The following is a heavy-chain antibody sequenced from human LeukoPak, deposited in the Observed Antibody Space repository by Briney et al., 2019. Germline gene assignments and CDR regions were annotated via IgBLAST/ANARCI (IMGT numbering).Heavy chain of an antibody. D-gene: IGHD2/OR15-2a*01. Sequence: ASVKVSGKASGYTFTDYFIHWVRQAPGQGLEWMGWLNPHSGVTKYAQKFQGRVTMTRDTSISTAYMDLSGLTSDDTAVYFCARELIEDQNWFDPWGQGTLVTVSS. CDR2: LNPHSGVT. V-gene: IGHV1-2*02. CDR3: ARELIEDQNWFDP. CDR1: GYTFTDYF. J-gene: IGHJ5*02.